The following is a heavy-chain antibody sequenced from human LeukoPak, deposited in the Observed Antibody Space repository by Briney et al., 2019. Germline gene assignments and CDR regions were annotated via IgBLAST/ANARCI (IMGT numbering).Heavy chain of an antibody. CDR1: GGSISSGGYY. V-gene: IGHV4-31*03. J-gene: IGHJ4*02. CDR2: IYYGGST. D-gene: IGHD3-10*01. CDR3: AVGYYGSGTPFDY. Sequence: PSETLSLTCTVSGGSISSGGYYWSWIRQHPGKGLEWIGYIYYGGSTYYNPSLKSRVTISVDTSKNQFSLKLSSVTAADTAVYYCAVGYYGSGTPFDYWGQGTLVTVSS.